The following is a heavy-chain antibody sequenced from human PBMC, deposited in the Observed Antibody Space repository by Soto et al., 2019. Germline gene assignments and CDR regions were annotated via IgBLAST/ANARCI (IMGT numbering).Heavy chain of an antibody. J-gene: IGHJ4*02. D-gene: IGHD2-15*01. CDR1: GFTFSVNY. V-gene: IGHV3-11*05. CDR3: VRVARVAAD. CDR2: ISGSSHDT. Sequence: QVQLVESGGGLVKPGGSLRLSCAASGFTFSVNYMNWIRQSPGKGLEWISYISGSSHDTNYADSVKGRFTISRDNAKNSLYLEMNSLGDEDTAVYYCVRVARVAADWGQGTLVTVSS.